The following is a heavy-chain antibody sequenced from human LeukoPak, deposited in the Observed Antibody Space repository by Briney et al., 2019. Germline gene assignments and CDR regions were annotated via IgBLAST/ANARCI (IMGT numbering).Heavy chain of an antibody. CDR3: ARDHEGLLWLKAFDI. D-gene: IGHD5-18*01. CDR1: GFTFSSYW. V-gene: IGHV3-7*03. Sequence: PGGSLRLSCAAPGFTFSSYWMSWVRQAPGKGLEWVANIKQDGSEKYYVDSVKGRFTISRDNAKNSLYLQMNSLRAEDTAVYYCARDHEGLLWLKAFDIWGQGTMVTVSS. CDR2: IKQDGSEK. J-gene: IGHJ3*02.